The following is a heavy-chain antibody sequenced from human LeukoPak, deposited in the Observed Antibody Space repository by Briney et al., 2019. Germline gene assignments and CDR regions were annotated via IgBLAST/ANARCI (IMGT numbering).Heavy chain of an antibody. D-gene: IGHD5-24*01. V-gene: IGHV3-11*04. CDR2: IRSGATTI. CDR3: ARSQRY. Sequence: GGSLRLSCEASGFSFSDYYMSWIRQPPGKGLEWIAYIRSGATTIYYADSVKGRFTISRDNAKNSLYLQMNSLRAEDTAVYYCARSQRYWGQGTLVTVSS. CDR1: GFSFSDYY. J-gene: IGHJ4*02.